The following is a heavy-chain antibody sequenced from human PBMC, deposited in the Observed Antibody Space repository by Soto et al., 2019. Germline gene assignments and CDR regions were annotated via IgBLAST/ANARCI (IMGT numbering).Heavy chain of an antibody. J-gene: IGHJ4*02. D-gene: IGHD6-6*01. Sequence: SQTLSLTCAISGDSVSSNSAAWNWIRQSPSRGLEWLGRTYYRSQWYNDYAASVKSRLTINSDTFKNQFSLQLNSVTPEDSAVYYCARSIAASGTLDYWGQGALVTLSS. CDR3: ARSIAASGTLDY. CDR1: GDSVSSNSAA. V-gene: IGHV6-1*01. CDR2: TYYRSQWYN.